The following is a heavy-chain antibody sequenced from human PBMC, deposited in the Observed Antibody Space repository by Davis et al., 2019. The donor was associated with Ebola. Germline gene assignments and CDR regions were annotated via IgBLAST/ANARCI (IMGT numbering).Heavy chain of an antibody. Sequence: SVKVSCKASGYTFTSYGISWVRQAPGQGLEWMGGIIPIFGAPNYAQKFQGRVTITADESTSTAYMELSSLRSEDTAVYYCARVTLSNSWYLSVAGTGWFDPWGQGTLVTVSS. V-gene: IGHV1-69*13. CDR1: GYTFTSYG. CDR2: IIPIFGAP. J-gene: IGHJ5*02. D-gene: IGHD6-13*01. CDR3: ARVTLSNSWYLSVAGTGWFDP.